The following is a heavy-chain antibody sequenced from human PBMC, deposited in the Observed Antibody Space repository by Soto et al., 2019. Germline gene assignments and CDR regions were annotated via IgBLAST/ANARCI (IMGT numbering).Heavy chain of an antibody. Sequence: SETLSLTCTVSGDSVTSDTYYWSWIRQPPGRGLEWMGYIHDRGSTNYNPSLKSRVTISVDTSKNQFSLKLNSVTAADTAVYYCARVNYCRSASCYWLDLWGQGTLVTVSS. V-gene: IGHV4-61*01. J-gene: IGHJ5*02. CDR1: GDSVTSDTYY. CDR2: IHDRGST. CDR3: ARVNYCRSASCYWLDL. D-gene: IGHD2-2*01.